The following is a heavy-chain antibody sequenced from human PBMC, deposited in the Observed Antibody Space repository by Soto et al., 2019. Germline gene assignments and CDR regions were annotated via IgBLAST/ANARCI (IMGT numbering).Heavy chain of an antibody. Sequence: GGSLRLSCAASGFSFSDAWMTWVRQAPGKRLEWVGRIKSQGEGGTTEYGAPVKGRFTISRDDSENTLHLQMNSLKTGDTAVYYCATFRSYSDSWGHGTLVTVSS. V-gene: IGHV3-15*01. CDR3: ATFRSYSDS. CDR2: IKSQGEGGTT. J-gene: IGHJ5*01. CDR1: GFSFSDAW. D-gene: IGHD1-26*01.